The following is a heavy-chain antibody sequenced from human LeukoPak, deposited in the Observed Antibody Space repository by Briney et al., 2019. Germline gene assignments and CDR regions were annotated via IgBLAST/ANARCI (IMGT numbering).Heavy chain of an antibody. D-gene: IGHD5-18*01. Sequence: ASVKVSCKASGYSFTSYSITWVRQASGEGLEWMGWISTYDGNANYAQKLQGRVTMTTDTSTITAYMELRSLRSDDTAVYYCARAPSGFTYGPGDHWGQGTLVTVSS. CDR2: ISTYDGNA. V-gene: IGHV1-18*01. CDR3: ARAPSGFTYGPGDH. CDR1: GYSFTSYS. J-gene: IGHJ4*02.